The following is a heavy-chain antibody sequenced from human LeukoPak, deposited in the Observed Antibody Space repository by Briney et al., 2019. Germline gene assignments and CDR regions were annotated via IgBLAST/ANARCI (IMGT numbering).Heavy chain of an antibody. V-gene: IGHV4-39*01. CDR1: GGSISSSSYY. J-gene: IGHJ6*02. CDR3: ARPGLVNSPYYYYGMDV. CDR2: IYYSGST. D-gene: IGHD3/OR15-3a*01. Sequence: PSETLSLTCTVSGGSISSSSYYWGWIRQPLGKGLEWIGSIYYSGSTYYNPSLKSRVTISVDTSKNQFSLKLSSVTAADTAVYYCARPGLVNSPYYYYGMDVWGQGTAVTVSS.